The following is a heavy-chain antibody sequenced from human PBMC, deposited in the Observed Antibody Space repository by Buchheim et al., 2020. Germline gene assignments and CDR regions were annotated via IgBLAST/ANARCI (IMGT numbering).Heavy chain of an antibody. CDR1: GFTFNSYA. J-gene: IGHJ4*02. D-gene: IGHD2-21*02. Sequence: QVQLVESGGGVVQTGRSLRLSCAASGFTFNSYAMHWVRQAPGKGLEWVAVISYDGNTKFYADSVEGRFTISRDNSKTTLYLQMNSLRVEDTALYYCAGDGIVVVTAISFDYWGQGTL. V-gene: IGHV3-30-3*01. CDR2: ISYDGNTK. CDR3: AGDGIVVVTAISFDY.